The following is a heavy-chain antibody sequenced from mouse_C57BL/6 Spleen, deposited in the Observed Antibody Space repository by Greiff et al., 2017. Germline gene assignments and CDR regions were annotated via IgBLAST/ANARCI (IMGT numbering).Heavy chain of an antibody. CDR2: INPSNGGT. J-gene: IGHJ2*01. CDR3: ARYRLDSFFDY. V-gene: IGHV1-53*01. CDR1: GYTFTSYW. D-gene: IGHD2-10*02. Sequence: QVHVKQPGTELVKPGASVKLSCKASGYTFTSYWLHWVKQRPGQGLEWIGNINPSNGGTNYNEKFKSKATLTVDKSSSTAYMQLRSLTSEDSAVYYCARYRLDSFFDYWGQGTTLTVSS.